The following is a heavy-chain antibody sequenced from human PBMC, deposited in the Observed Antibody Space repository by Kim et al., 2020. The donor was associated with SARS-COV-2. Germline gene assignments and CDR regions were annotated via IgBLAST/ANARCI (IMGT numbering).Heavy chain of an antibody. J-gene: IGHJ4*02. V-gene: IGHV4-59*01. D-gene: IGHD3-9*01. CDR3: ARIPYYDILTGPFDY. Sequence: PSLTSRVTISVDTSKNQFSLKLSSVTAADTAVYYCARIPYYDILTGPFDYWGQGTLVTVSS.